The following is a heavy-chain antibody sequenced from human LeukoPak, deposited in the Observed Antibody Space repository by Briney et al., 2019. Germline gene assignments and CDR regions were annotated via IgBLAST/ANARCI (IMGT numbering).Heavy chain of an antibody. CDR1: GFTFSSYG. CDR2: ISGSGGST. J-gene: IGHJ4*02. D-gene: IGHD3-10*01. CDR3: AKPRFGELLASN. V-gene: IGHV3-23*01. Sequence: GGSLRLSCAASGFTFSSYGMSWVRQAPGKGLEWVTAISGSGGSTFYADPVKGRFTISRDNSKNTLYLQMNSLRAEDTAVYYCAKPRFGELLASNWGQGTLVTVSS.